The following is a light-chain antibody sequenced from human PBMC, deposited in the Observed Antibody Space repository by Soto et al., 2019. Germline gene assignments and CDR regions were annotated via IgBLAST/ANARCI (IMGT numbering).Light chain of an antibody. CDR1: SGDVGGFNS. V-gene: IGLV2-14*03. CDR3: SSYTTSSTLDV. CDR2: DVN. Sequence: QSALTQPASVSGSPGQSITISCIGISGDVGGFNSVSWYQHHPGKAAKLMIYDVNNRPSGVSNRFSGSKSGSTASLTISGLQPEDEADYYCSSYTTSSTLDVFGTGTKLTVL. J-gene: IGLJ1*01.